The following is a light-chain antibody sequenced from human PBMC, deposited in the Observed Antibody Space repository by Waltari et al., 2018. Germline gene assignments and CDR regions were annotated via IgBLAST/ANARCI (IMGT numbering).Light chain of an antibody. CDR1: RGISNS. J-gene: IGKJ2*01. Sequence: DIQMTQSPSSLSASVGDRVTITCRASRGISNSLAWYQQKPGEAPKLLLYSASRLESGVPSRFSGSGSGTDYTLTISSLRPEDSATYYCQQYYITPLYTFGQGTKLEIK. CDR2: SAS. V-gene: IGKV1-NL1*01. CDR3: QQYYITPLYT.